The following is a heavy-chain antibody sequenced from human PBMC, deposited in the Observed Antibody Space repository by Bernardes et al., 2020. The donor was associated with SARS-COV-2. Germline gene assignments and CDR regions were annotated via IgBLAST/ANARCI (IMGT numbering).Heavy chain of an antibody. Sequence: GGSLRLSCAASGFTVSSNYMSWVRQAPGKGLEWVSVIYSGGSTYYADSVKGRFTISRDNSKNTLYLQMNSLRAEDTAVYYCARARFLPNDYGDYGSGAFDIWGQGTMVTVSS. V-gene: IGHV3-66*01. CDR1: GFTVSSNY. J-gene: IGHJ3*02. CDR2: IYSGGST. D-gene: IGHD4-17*01. CDR3: ARARFLPNDYGDYGSGAFDI.